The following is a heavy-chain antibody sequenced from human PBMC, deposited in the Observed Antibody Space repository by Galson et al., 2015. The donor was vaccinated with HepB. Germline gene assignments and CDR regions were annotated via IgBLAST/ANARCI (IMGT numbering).Heavy chain of an antibody. Sequence: ETLSLTCAVYGGSSSDYYWSWIRQPPGKGLEWIGEINHSGSTNDNQSLKSRLTISVDTTKNQFCLELTSVTAAGAAVYYCARGPASVVYDYVWGSSRQPLYYLDSWGQGTLLTVSS. D-gene: IGHD3-16*02. CDR3: ARGPASVVYDYVWGSSRQPLYYLDS. J-gene: IGHJ4*02. V-gene: IGHV4-34*01. CDR2: INHSGST. CDR1: GGSSSDYY.